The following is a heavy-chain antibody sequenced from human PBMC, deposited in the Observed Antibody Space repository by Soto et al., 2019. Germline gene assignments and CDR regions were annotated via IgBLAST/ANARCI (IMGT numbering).Heavy chain of an antibody. CDR2: IHAGGGGT. CDR3: AKGIQGGAYAQIAY. J-gene: IGHJ4*02. D-gene: IGHD5-12*01. Sequence: GGSLILSCVASGFTFSRYSMSWVRQAPGMGLEWVSAIHAGGGGTHYTDSVKGRFTISRDDSRNTLFLQMNTLRAEDTALYYCAKGIQGGAYAQIAYWGQGALVTVPS. CDR1: GFTFSRYS. V-gene: IGHV3-23*01.